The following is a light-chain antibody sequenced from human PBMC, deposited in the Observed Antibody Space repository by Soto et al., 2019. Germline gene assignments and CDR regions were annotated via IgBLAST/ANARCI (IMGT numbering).Light chain of an antibody. J-gene: IGKJ5*01. CDR2: DAS. Sequence: IVLTQSPATLSLSPGERATLSCRASQSVSSHLVWYQQKPGQAPRLLIYDASNRATGIPARFSGSGSGTNFTLTISSLEPEDFAVYYCQQRSNWPITFGQGTRLEIK. V-gene: IGKV3-11*01. CDR3: QQRSNWPIT. CDR1: QSVSSH.